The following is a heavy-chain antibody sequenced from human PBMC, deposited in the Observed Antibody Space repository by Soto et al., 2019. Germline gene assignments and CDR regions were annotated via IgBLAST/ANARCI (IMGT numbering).Heavy chain of an antibody. CDR2: SRDKAQGYST. CDR1: GFTLSDHY. V-gene: IGHV3-72*01. Sequence: EVQLVESGGGLVQPGGSLRLSCAGSGFTLSDHYIDWVRQAPGKGLEWVGRSRDKAQGYSTAYAASVKGRFTTSRDESKNSVYLQMNSLKTEDTAVYYCARIPRYSFPTSDDLDSWGQGTLVTVSS. J-gene: IGHJ4*02. D-gene: IGHD5-18*01. CDR3: ARIPRYSFPTSDDLDS.